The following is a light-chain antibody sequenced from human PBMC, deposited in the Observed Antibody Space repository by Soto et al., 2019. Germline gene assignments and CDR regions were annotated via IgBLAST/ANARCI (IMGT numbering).Light chain of an antibody. Sequence: EIVLTQSPGTLSLSPGERTTLSCRASQSVSSSYLAWYQQKPGQAPRLLIYGASSRAIGIPDRFSASGSGTDFTLTITRLEPEDFAVFYCQQYGSSPITFGQGTRLEIK. CDR3: QQYGSSPIT. V-gene: IGKV3-20*01. J-gene: IGKJ5*01. CDR2: GAS. CDR1: QSVSSSY.